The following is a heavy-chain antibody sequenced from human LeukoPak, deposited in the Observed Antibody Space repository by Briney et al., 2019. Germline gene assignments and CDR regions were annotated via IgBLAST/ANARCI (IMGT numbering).Heavy chain of an antibody. Sequence: PGGSLRLSCAASGFTFSSYGMYWVRQAPGKGLEWVAFIRYDGSDEYYGDSVRGRFTISRDNSKNTLYLQMNSLRAEDTAVYFCAKGTIFGVIITKPFDYWGQGTLVTVSS. CDR3: AKGTIFGVIITKPFDY. V-gene: IGHV3-30*02. J-gene: IGHJ4*02. CDR2: IRYDGSDE. CDR1: GFTFSSYG. D-gene: IGHD3-3*01.